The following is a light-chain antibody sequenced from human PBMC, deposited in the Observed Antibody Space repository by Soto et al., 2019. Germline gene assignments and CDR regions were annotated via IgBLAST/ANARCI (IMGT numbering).Light chain of an antibody. CDR2: GVS. J-gene: IGKJ1*01. Sequence: EIVVARSPATLSVCPGERSTLCLRASQSVSSKLAWFQQKPGQAPSLLIYGVSTRATGVPVRFSGSGSGTEFTLTISSLQSEDFAVYYCQQYNNWPPAFGQGTKVDIK. CDR1: QSVSSK. V-gene: IGKV3-15*01. CDR3: QQYNNWPPA.